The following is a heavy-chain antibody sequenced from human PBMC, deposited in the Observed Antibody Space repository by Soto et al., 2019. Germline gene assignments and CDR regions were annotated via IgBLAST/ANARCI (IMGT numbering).Heavy chain of an antibody. V-gene: IGHV3-30-3*01. CDR3: ASLVVGYYYDSSGLYGMDV. CDR2: ISYDGSNK. D-gene: IGHD3-22*01. CDR1: GFTFSSYA. J-gene: IGHJ6*02. Sequence: GGSLRLSCAASGFTFSSYAMHWVRQAPGKGLEWVAVISYDGSNKYYADSVKGRFTISRDNSKNKLYLQMNSLRAEDTAVYYCASLVVGYYYDSSGLYGMDVWGQGTTVTVSS.